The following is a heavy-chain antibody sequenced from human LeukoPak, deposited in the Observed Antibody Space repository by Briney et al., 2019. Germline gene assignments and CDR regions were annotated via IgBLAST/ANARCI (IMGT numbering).Heavy chain of an antibody. D-gene: IGHD3-3*01. V-gene: IGHV3-30-3*01. J-gene: IGHJ6*03. CDR3: ASNLDYDFWSGYYRSRDYYYMDV. Sequence: GGSLRLSCAASGLTFSSYAMHWVRQAPGKGLEWEAVISYDGSNKYYADSVKGRFTISRDNSKNTLYLQMNSLRAEDTAVYYCASNLDYDFWSGYYRSRDYYYMDVWGKGTTVTVSS. CDR1: GLTFSSYA. CDR2: ISYDGSNK.